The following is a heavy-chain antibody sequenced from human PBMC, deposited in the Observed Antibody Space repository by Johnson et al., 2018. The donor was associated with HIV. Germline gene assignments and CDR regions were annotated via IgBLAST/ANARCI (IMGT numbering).Heavy chain of an antibody. V-gene: IGHV3-NL1*01. Sequence: QMQLVESGGGVVQPGRSLRLSCAASGFTFDTYGMHWVRQAPGKGLEWVSVIHSDASTYYADSLKGRFTISRDNSKNTLYLQMNSLRAEDTAVYSCAKGGSAVAVAFDIWGQGTMVTVSS. D-gene: IGHD6-19*01. J-gene: IGHJ3*02. CDR2: IHSDAST. CDR3: AKGGSAVAVAFDI. CDR1: GFTFDTYG.